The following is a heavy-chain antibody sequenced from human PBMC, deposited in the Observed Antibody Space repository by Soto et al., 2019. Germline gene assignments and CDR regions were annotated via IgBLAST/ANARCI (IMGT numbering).Heavy chain of an antibody. V-gene: IGHV3-66*01. D-gene: IGHD2-15*01. CDR1: GFTVSSKY. J-gene: IGHJ6*04. CDR2: IQSGGPT. CDR3: ARDDVLCDGGRCYGVTLDV. Sequence: EVHLVESGGGLVQPGGSLRLSCAASGFTVSSKYMSWVRQAPGKGLEWVSLIQSGGPTYYADSVKGRFTISRDTSENTVHLQIDSLRAEDTAVYYCARDDVLCDGGRCYGVTLDVWGKGTTVTVSS.